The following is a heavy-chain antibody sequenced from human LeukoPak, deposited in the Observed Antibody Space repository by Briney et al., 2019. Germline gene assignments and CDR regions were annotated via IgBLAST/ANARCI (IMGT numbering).Heavy chain of an antibody. CDR3: ARGVYGSGTYYLDS. V-gene: IGHV3-72*01. Sequence: GGSLRLSCTASGFAFSDHYMDWVRQAPGKGLEWVGRARDKANSYSTLYGASVEGRFTISRDDSKESLYLQINSLKMEDTAVYYCARGVYGSGTYYLDSWGQGTRVIVSS. CDR2: ARDKANSYST. CDR1: GFAFSDHY. J-gene: IGHJ4*02. D-gene: IGHD3-10*01.